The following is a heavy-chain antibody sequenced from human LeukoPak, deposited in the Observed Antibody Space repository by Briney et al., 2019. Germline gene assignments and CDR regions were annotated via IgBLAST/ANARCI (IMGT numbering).Heavy chain of an antibody. CDR1: GFTFSSYA. Sequence: GGSLRLSCAASGFTFSSYAMSWVRQAPGKGLEWVSALSAGGGSTYYTDSVKGRFTISRDNSKNTLYLQMNSLRAEDTAVYYCAKNPGMDPYARFDYWGQGTLVTVSS. V-gene: IGHV3-23*01. CDR2: LSAGGGST. J-gene: IGHJ4*02. CDR3: AKNPGMDPYARFDY. D-gene: IGHD1-26*01.